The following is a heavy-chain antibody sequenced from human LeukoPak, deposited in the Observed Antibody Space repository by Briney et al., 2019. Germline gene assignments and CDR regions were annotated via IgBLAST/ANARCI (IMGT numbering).Heavy chain of an antibody. Sequence: ASVKDSCRASGYTLTSYGINWVRQAPGQGLEWLGWISAYTGDTKYAQNLQGRVNMTTDTSTSTAYMELKSLRSDDTAVYYCARVGFSKFYHHMDVWGKGTTVTVSS. CDR1: GYTLTSYG. CDR3: ARVGFSKFYHHMDV. V-gene: IGHV1-18*01. J-gene: IGHJ6*03. CDR2: ISAYTGDT. D-gene: IGHD4-11*01.